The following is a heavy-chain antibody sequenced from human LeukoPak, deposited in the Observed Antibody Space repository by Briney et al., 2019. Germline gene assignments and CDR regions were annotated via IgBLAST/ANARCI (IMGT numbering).Heavy chain of an antibody. D-gene: IGHD3-22*01. Sequence: SDTLSLTCTVSGRSITSNYHYWRWIRQPPGKGLEWMGNIYHDGPTYYSPSLQSRITISVDTSKNQFYVKLRSVTAADTAVYYCARLLGSSYYAFDSWGQGTLVTVPS. J-gene: IGHJ4*02. CDR2: IYHDGPT. CDR3: ARLLGSSYYAFDS. V-gene: IGHV4-39*01. CDR1: GRSITSNYHY.